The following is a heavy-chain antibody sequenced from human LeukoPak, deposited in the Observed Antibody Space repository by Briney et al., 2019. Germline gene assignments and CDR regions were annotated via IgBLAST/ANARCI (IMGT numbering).Heavy chain of an antibody. Sequence: ASVTVSCKASGYTFTSYGISWVRQAPGQGLEWMGWISAYNGNTNYAQKLQGRVTMTTDTSTSTAYMELRSLRSDDTAVYYCARVTGATTSHNWFDPWGQGTLVTVSS. CDR2: ISAYNGNT. J-gene: IGHJ5*02. CDR1: GYTFTSYG. CDR3: ARVTGATTSHNWFDP. D-gene: IGHD1-26*01. V-gene: IGHV1-18*01.